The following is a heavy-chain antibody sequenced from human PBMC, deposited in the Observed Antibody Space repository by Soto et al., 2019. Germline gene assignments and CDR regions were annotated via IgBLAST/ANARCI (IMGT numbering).Heavy chain of an antibody. J-gene: IGHJ4*02. D-gene: IGHD2-15*01. CDR3: ADVSLEGGGGSGVRQLFDY. CDR2: ISASGATT. V-gene: IGHV3-23*01. CDR1: GFTFSTYA. Sequence: EVQLLESGGGLVQPGGSLRLSCAASGFTFSTYAMSWVRQAPGKGLEWVSGISASGATTYYADSVKGRLTISRDNTKTTLYLQMNRLRAEDTAVYYCADVSLEGGGGSGVRQLFDYWGQGTLVTVSS.